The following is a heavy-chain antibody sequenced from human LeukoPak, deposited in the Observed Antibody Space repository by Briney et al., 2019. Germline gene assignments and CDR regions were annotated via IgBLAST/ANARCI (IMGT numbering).Heavy chain of an antibody. CDR2: INPDSGDT. D-gene: IGHD2-8*01. Sequence: GASVKVSCKASGYTFTGYYMHWVRQAPGQGLEWMGSINPDSGDTNYAQNLQGRVTMTRDTSINTAYLELSRLRSDDTAVYYCAIMGDTFDIWGQGTKVTVSS. CDR1: GYTFTGYY. CDR3: AIMGDTFDI. J-gene: IGHJ3*02. V-gene: IGHV1-2*02.